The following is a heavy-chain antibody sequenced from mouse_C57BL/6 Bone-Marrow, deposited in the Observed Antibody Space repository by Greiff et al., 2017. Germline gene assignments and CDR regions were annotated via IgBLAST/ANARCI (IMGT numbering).Heavy chain of an antibody. D-gene: IGHD1-1*01. CDR1: GYTFTSYW. V-gene: IGHV1-50*01. Sequence: VQLQQPGAELVKPGASVKLSCKASGYTFTSYWMQWVKQRPGQGLEWIGEIDPSDSYTNYNQKFKGKATLTVDTSSSTAYMQLSRLTSGDSAVYYCARSFITTVVATDYARDYWGQGTSVTVSS. J-gene: IGHJ4*01. CDR3: ARSFITTVVATDYARDY. CDR2: IDPSDSYT.